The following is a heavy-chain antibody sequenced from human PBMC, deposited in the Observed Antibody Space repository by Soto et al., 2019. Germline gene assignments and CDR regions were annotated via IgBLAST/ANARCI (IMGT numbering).Heavy chain of an antibody. CDR2: INPNSGGT. CDR3: ARDPETQYYDFWSGYYSGYGMDV. Sequence: GASVKVSCKASGYTFTGYYMHWVRQAPGQGLEWMGWINPNSGGTNYAQKFQGRVTMTRDTSISTAYMELSRLRSDDTAVYYCARDPETQYYDFWSGYYSGYGMDVWGQGTTVTVSS. D-gene: IGHD3-3*01. J-gene: IGHJ6*02. CDR1: GYTFTGYY. V-gene: IGHV1-2*02.